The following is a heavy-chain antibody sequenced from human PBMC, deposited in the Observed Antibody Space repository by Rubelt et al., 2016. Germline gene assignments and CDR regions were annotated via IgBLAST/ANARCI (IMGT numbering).Heavy chain of an antibody. Sequence: QVQLQQWGAGLLKPSETLSLTCAVYGGSFSGYYWSWIRQPPGKGLEWIGEINHSGSTNYNPSLKSGVTISVDTSKNQFALKLSSVTAADTAVYYCARAGYCSSTSCYSDAFDIWGQGTMVTVSS. D-gene: IGHD2-2*02. J-gene: IGHJ3*02. V-gene: IGHV4-34*01. CDR1: GGSFSGYY. CDR3: ARAGYCSSTSCYSDAFDI. CDR2: INHSGST.